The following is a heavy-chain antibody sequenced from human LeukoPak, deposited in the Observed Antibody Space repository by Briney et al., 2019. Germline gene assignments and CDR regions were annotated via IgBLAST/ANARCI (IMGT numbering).Heavy chain of an antibody. V-gene: IGHV1-69*01. D-gene: IGHD3-22*01. CDR3: AADWHYDSNPDWYFDL. CDR1: GGTFSSYA. Sequence: GSSVKVSCKASGGTFSSYAISWVRQAPGQGLEWMGGIIPIFGTANYAQKFQGRVTITADESTSTAYMELSSLRSEDTAVYYCAADWHYDSNPDWYFDLWGRGTLVTVSS. J-gene: IGHJ2*01. CDR2: IIPIFGTA.